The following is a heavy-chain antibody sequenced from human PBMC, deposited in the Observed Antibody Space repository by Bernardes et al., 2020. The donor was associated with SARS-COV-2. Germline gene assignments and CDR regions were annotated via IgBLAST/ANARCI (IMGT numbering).Heavy chain of an antibody. CDR2: ISGGSIGP. D-gene: IGHD1-7*01. Sequence: GGSLILSCTASGFTFRSSAMNWVRQAPGQGLAWVSGISGGSIGPFYADSVKGRFSISRDYSKNTLYLEMNSLRAADTAVYYCAKASRLLGFCRTGTCYSFDSWGQGTLVTVSS. CDR1: GFTFRSSA. V-gene: IGHV3-23*01. CDR3: AKASRLLGFCRTGTCYSFDS. J-gene: IGHJ4*02.